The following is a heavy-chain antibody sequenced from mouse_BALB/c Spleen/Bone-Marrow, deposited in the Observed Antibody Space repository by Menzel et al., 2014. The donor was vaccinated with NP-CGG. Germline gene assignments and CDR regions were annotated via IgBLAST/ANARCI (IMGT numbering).Heavy chain of an antibody. D-gene: IGHD3-1*01. J-gene: IGHJ3*01. V-gene: IGHV1S56*01. Sequence: VQLQQSGPEQVKPGALVKISCKASGYTFTSYDINWVKQRPGQGLEWIGWIYPGDGSTKYNEKFKGKATLTADKSSSTAYMQLSSLTSENSAVYFCARSGGSSGYGFAYWGQGTLVTVSA. CDR1: GYTFTSYD. CDR2: IYPGDGST. CDR3: ARSGGSSGYGFAY.